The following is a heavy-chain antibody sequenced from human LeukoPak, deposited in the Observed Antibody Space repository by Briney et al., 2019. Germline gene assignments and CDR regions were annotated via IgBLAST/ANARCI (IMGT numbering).Heavy chain of an antibody. D-gene: IGHD3-16*01. Sequence: PSETLSLTCTVSGGSVTRGAYSWTWIRQPVGKGLEWIGRIYTSGDTKYNPSLKSRVTISVGASNNQFSLKLTSVTAADTAVYYCTRGAGWLIDYWGQGILVTVSS. CDR2: IYTSGDT. CDR3: TRGAGWLIDY. CDR1: GGSVTRGAYS. J-gene: IGHJ4*02. V-gene: IGHV4-61*02.